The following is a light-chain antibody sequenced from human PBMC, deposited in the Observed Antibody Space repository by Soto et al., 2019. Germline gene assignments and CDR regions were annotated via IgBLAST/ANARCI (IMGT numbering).Light chain of an antibody. Sequence: QSALTQPPSASGSPGQSVTISCTGTSSDVGGYNYVSWYQQHPGKAPKLMIYEVSKRPSGVPDRFSGSKSGNTAYLTVSGLQAEDEADYYCSSYAGSNLVVFGGGTKLTVL. J-gene: IGLJ2*01. CDR1: SSDVGGYNY. CDR3: SSYAGSNLVV. CDR2: EVS. V-gene: IGLV2-8*01.